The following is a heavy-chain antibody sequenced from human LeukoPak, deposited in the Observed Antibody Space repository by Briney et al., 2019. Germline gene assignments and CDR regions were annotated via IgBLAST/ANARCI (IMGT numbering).Heavy chain of an antibody. Sequence: PSETLSLACTVSGGSISSYYWSWIRQPPGKGLEWIGYVFHSGSTNYNPSLKSRVTISVDTSKNQFSLKLTSVTAADTAVYYCARDSSGYYRIDYWGQGTLVTVSS. V-gene: IGHV4-59*08. CDR3: ARDSSGYYRIDY. CDR1: GGSISSYY. J-gene: IGHJ4*02. D-gene: IGHD3-22*01. CDR2: VFHSGST.